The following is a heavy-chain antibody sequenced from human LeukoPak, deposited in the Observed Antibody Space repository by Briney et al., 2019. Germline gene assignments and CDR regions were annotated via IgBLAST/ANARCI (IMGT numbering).Heavy chain of an antibody. V-gene: IGHV4-59*01. CDR2: IYYSGST. CDR1: GGSIDSYY. J-gene: IGHJ5*02. CDR3: ATRPDIAATGPGWFDP. D-gene: IGHD6-13*01. Sequence: SETLSLTCTVSGGSIDSYYWSWIRQPPGKELDWIGYIYYSGSTNYNPSLKSRVTISVDTSKNQFSLKLSSVTAADTAMYYCATRPDIAATGPGWFDPWGQGTLVTVSS.